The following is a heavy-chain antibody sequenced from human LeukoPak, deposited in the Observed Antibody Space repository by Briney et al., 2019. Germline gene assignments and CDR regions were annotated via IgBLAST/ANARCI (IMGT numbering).Heavy chain of an antibody. CDR1: GGSISTYY. CDR2: IYYTGST. V-gene: IGHV4-59*12. CDR3: ARDEYDILTGYCP. Sequence: SETLSLTCTVSGGSISTYYWSWIRQPPGKGLEWIGYIYYTGSTSYNPSLKSRVTMSVDTSKNQFSLKLSSVTAADTAVYYCARDEYDILTGYCPWGQGTLATVSS. J-gene: IGHJ5*02. D-gene: IGHD3-9*01.